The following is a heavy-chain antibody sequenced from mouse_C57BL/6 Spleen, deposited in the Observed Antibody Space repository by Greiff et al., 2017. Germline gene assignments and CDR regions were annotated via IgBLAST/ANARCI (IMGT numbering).Heavy chain of an antibody. CDR2: IYPGDGDT. D-gene: IGHD1-1*01. CDR3: ARDYGSSYGAMDY. V-gene: IGHV1-80*01. CDR1: GYAFSSYW. J-gene: IGHJ4*01. Sequence: VQLVESGAELVKPGASVKISCKASGYAFSSYWMNWVKQRPGKGLEWIGQIYPGDGDTNYNGKFKGKATLTADKSSSTAYMQLSSLTSEDSAVYFCARDYGSSYGAMDYWGQGTSVTVSS.